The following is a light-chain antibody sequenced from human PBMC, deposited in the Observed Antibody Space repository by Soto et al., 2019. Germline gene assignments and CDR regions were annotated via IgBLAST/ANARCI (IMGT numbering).Light chain of an antibody. CDR1: QSISTSY. CDR2: GAS. Sequence: EIVLTQSPGTLPLSPGERATLSCRASQSISTSYLAWYQKKPGQAPRLLVYGASARATGIPDRFSGSGSGTDFTLTISRLEPEDFAVYDCQQYGTSRFTFGPGTKVDIK. V-gene: IGKV3-20*01. CDR3: QQYGTSRFT. J-gene: IGKJ3*01.